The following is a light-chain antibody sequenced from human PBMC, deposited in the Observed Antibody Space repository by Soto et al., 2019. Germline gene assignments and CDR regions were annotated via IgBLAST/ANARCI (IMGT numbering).Light chain of an antibody. CDR2: DVT. V-gene: IGLV2-14*03. CDR3: TSYTSRSTLV. J-gene: IGLJ2*01. CDR1: STDVGGYDY. Sequence: QSVLTQPASVSGSPGQSITISCTGTSTDVGGYDYVSWYQHHPGKAPKLMIYDVTNRPSGVSDRFSGSKSGNTASLTISGLQAEDEADYYCTSYTSRSTLVIGGGTKLTVL.